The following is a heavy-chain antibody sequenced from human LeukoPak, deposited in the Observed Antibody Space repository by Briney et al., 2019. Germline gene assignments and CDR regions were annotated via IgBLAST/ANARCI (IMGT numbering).Heavy chain of an antibody. V-gene: IGHV3-74*01. J-gene: IGHJ5*02. CDR1: GFTFTTSW. Sequence: QPGGSLRLSCAASGFTFTTSWMHWFRQAPGKGLVWASRINSDGSTTSYADSVKGRFTISRDNAKNTLYLQMNSLRGEDTAVYYCTRSDWFDPWGQGTLVTVSS. CDR2: INSDGSTT. CDR3: TRSDWFDP.